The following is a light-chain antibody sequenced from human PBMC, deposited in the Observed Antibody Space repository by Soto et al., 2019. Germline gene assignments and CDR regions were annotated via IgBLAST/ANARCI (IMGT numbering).Light chain of an antibody. CDR2: EVS. Sequence: QSALTQPASVSGSPGQSITISCTGTSSDVGSYNLVSWYQQHPGKAPKLMIYEVSKRPSGVAHRFSGSKSGNTASLTISGLQAEDEADYYCCSYAGSSTFRGVFGGGTKLTVL. V-gene: IGLV2-23*02. CDR3: CSYAGSSTFRGV. CDR1: SSDVGSYNL. J-gene: IGLJ3*02.